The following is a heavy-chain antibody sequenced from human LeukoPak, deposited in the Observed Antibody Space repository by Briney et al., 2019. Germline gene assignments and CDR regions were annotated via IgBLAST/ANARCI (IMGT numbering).Heavy chain of an antibody. J-gene: IGHJ4*02. CDR2: IYYNGDT. V-gene: IGHV4-59*01. CDR3: ARYYGSGSYYLDY. CDR1: GGSISAYY. Sequence: SETLSLTCTVSGGSISAYYWSWIRQPPGKGLEWIGYIYYNGDTNYNASLRGRVTISLDTAKNQLSLNLKSVTAADTAVYYCARYYGSGSYYLDYWGQGTLVTVPS. D-gene: IGHD3-10*01.